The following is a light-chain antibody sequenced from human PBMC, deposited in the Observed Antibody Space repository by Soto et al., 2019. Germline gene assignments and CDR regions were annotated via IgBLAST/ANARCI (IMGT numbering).Light chain of an antibody. V-gene: IGLV2-14*01. CDR1: SSDIGAYNY. J-gene: IGLJ3*02. Sequence: QSALTQPASVSGSPGQSITISCTGSSSDIGAYNYVSWYQQHPGKAPKLMIYDVTNRPSGVSYRCSGSKSGSTASLTISGLQAEDEADYYCSSYTISRIRVFGGGTKLTV. CDR2: DVT. CDR3: SSYTISRIRV.